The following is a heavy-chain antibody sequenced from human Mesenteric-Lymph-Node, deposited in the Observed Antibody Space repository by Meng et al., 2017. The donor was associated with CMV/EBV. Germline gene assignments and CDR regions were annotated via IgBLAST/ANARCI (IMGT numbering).Heavy chain of an antibody. CDR1: GYTFTGYY. J-gene: IGHJ4*02. CDR3: GRDLVAAALDY. Sequence: SGKASGYTFTGYYIHWVRQAPGQGLEWMGRINANSGDTNYAQNFQGRVTMTRDTSSSITYMELRSLRSDDTAIYYCGRDLVAAALDYWGQGALVTVSS. CDR2: INANSGDT. V-gene: IGHV1-2*06. D-gene: IGHD2-2*01.